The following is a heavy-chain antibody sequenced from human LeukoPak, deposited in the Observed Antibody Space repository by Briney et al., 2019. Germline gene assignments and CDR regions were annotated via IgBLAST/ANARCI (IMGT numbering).Heavy chain of an antibody. J-gene: IGHJ2*01. Sequence: SETLSLTCIVSGSSVSTFYWSWLRQSPGTGLEGMGLVHDTGSTAYNPSLMSRVTISLETSKNQLSLMLTSVTAADTAMYYCARGSTDVYWYLDVWGRGTLVTVSS. V-gene: IGHV4-59*02. CDR2: VHDTGST. CDR1: GSSVSTFY. CDR3: ARGSTDVYWYLDV. D-gene: IGHD1-26*01.